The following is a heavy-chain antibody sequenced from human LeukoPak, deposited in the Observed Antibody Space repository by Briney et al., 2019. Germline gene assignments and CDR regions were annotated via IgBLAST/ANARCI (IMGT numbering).Heavy chain of an antibody. V-gene: IGHV4-59*01. Sequence: SETLSLTCTVTGVSITSYHWSWIRHPPGKGLEWIGYISYSGSANYNPSLKSRATILLATSKNQFSLRLTSVTPADTAVYYCARGQLGSGMDDPWGQGTLVTVSS. J-gene: IGHJ5*02. CDR2: ISYSGSA. D-gene: IGHD3-10*01. CDR1: GVSITSYH. CDR3: ARGQLGSGMDDP.